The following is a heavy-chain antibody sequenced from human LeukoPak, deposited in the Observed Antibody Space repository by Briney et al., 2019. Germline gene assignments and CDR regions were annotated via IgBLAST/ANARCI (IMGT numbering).Heavy chain of an antibody. D-gene: IGHD1-26*01. Sequence: GASVTVSCKASGYTLTTYGISWVRQAPGQGREWVGWISGYSGNTDYAQKFQDRVTMTTDTSTSTAYMELRSLSSDDTAVYYCARDYRGSYYFYWGQGTLVTVSS. V-gene: IGHV1-18*01. J-gene: IGHJ4*02. CDR3: ARDYRGSYYFY. CDR1: GYTLTTYG. CDR2: ISGYSGNT.